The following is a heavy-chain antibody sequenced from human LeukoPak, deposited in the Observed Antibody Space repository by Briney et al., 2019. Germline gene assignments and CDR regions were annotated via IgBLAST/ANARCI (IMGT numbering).Heavy chain of an antibody. CDR2: IYYSGST. CDR1: GGSISSGGYY. CDR3: ARQRVGGSGWQIYYFDY. Sequence: SETLSLTCTVSGGSISSGGYYWSWIRQHPGKGLEWIGYIYYSGSTNYNPSLKSRVTISVDTSKNQFSLKLSSVTAADTAVYYCARQRVGGSGWQIYYFDYWGQGTLVTVSS. D-gene: IGHD6-19*01. J-gene: IGHJ4*02. V-gene: IGHV4-61*08.